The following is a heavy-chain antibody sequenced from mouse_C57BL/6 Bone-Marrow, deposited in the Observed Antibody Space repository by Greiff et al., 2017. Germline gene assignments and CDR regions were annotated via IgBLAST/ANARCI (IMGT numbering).Heavy chain of an antibody. J-gene: IGHJ3*01. CDR1: GFNIKNTY. D-gene: IGHD2-3*01. Sequence: EVKLMESVAELVRPGASVKLSRTASGFNIKNTYMHWVKQRPEQGLEWIGRIDPANGNTKYAPKFQGKATITADTTSNTAYLQLSSLTAEEPAIWYCARRRWLLPWFGDWGQGTLVTVSA. V-gene: IGHV14-3*01. CDR2: IDPANGNT. CDR3: ARRRWLLPWFGD.